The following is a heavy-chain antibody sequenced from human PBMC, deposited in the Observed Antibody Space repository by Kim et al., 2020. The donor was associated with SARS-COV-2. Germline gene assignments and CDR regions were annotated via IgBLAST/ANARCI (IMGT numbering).Heavy chain of an antibody. J-gene: IGHJ4*02. V-gene: IGHV4-59*08. D-gene: IGHD1-7*01. Sequence: SETLSLTCTVSGGSISSYYWSWIRQPPGKGLEWIGYIYYSGSTNYNPSLKSRVTISVDTSKNQFSLKLSSVTAADTAVYYCAGGGTGTTVYWGQGTLVTV. CDR2: IYYSGST. CDR3: AGGGTGTTVY. CDR1: GGSISSYY.